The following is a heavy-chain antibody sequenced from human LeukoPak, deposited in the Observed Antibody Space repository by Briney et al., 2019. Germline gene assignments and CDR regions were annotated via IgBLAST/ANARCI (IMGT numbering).Heavy chain of an antibody. D-gene: IGHD6-6*01. CDR1: GYTFTGYY. V-gene: IGHV1-46*01. CDR3: ARDDRFIAARPRVRYMDV. J-gene: IGHJ6*03. Sequence: ASVKVSCKASGYTFTGYYIHWVRQAPGQGLEWMGIINPSGGSTSYAQKFQGRVTMTRDMSTSTVYMELSSLRSEDTAVYYCARDDRFIAARPRVRYMDVWGKGTTVTVSS. CDR2: INPSGGST.